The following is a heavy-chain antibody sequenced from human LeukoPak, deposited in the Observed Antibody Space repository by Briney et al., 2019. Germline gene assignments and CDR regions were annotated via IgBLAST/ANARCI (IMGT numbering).Heavy chain of an antibody. Sequence: SETLSLTCSVSGGSISGYYWTWIRQPAGKGLEWIGRVYTSGSTHYNPSLKTRLTMSVDTSKNQFSLKLSSVTAADTAVYYCARLITGTTTAFDIWGQGTLVTVSS. J-gene: IGHJ4*02. V-gene: IGHV4-4*07. CDR1: GGSISGYY. CDR3: ARLITGTTTAFDI. CDR2: VYTSGST. D-gene: IGHD1-7*01.